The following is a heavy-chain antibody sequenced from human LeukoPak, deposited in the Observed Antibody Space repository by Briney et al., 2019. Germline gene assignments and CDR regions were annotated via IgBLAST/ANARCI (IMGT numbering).Heavy chain of an antibody. D-gene: IGHD3-22*01. CDR2: IYTSGST. J-gene: IGHJ4*02. CDR3: ARVRRYYDSSGYSDQDY. Sequence: SQTLSLTCTVSGGSISSGSYYWSWIRQPAGKGLEWIVRIYTSGSTNYNPSLKSRVTISVDTSKNQFSLKLSSVTAADTAVYYCARVRRYYDSSGYSDQDYWGQGTLVTVSS. CDR1: GGSISSGSYY. V-gene: IGHV4-61*02.